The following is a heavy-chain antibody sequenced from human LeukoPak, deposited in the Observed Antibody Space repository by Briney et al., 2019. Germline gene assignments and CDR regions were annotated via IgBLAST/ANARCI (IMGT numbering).Heavy chain of an antibody. CDR1: GFTFSDSA. CDR3: AKGGQDFDFWRFDL. V-gene: IGHV3-23*01. Sequence: GGSVRLSCAASGFTFSDSAVSWVRHSPGEGLKWVSSISDTGGRTYYADSVKGRFTITRDNSRNTVNLQMNSLRAGDTARYYCAKGGQDFDFWRFDLWGQGILVIVSS. D-gene: IGHD3-3*01. J-gene: IGHJ5*02. CDR2: ISDTGGRT.